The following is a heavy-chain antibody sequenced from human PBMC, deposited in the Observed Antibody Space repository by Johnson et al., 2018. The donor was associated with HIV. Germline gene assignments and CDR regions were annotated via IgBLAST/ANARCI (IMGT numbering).Heavy chain of an antibody. CDR1: GFTFSSYW. V-gene: IGHV3-33*08. J-gene: IGHJ3*01. Sequence: QEKLVESGGGLVQPGGSLRLSCAASGFTFSSYWMSWVRQAPGKGLEWVAVIWYDGSNKYYADSVKGRFTISRDNSENTLYLQMNSLKAEDTAVYYCASLSDDAFDFWGQGTMVIVSS. CDR3: ASLSDDAFDF. CDR2: IWYDGSNK.